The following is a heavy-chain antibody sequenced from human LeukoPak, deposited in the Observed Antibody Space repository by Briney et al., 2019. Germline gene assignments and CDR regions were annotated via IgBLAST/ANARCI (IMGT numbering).Heavy chain of an antibody. CDR2: INPSGGST. J-gene: IGHJ4*02. CDR1: GYTFTSYY. V-gene: IGHV1-46*01. CDR3: ARSDYCSSTNCIYFHY. D-gene: IGHD2-2*01. Sequence: ASVTVSCKASGYTFTSYYMHWVRQAPGQGLEWMGIINPSGGSTSYAQKFQGRVTMTRDTSTSTVHMELSSLRSEDTAVYYCARSDYCSSTNCIYFHYWGQGTLVTVSS.